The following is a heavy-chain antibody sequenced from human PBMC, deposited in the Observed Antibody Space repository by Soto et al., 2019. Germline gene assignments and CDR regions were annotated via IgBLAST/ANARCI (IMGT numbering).Heavy chain of an antibody. CDR1: GYTFTDYY. CDR2: INPNSGGT. J-gene: IGHJ6*02. V-gene: IGHV1-2*02. CDR3: ATQFHHCGGDCYRGPYFGMDV. Sequence: ASVKVSCKASGYTFTDYYVHWVRQAPGQGLEWMGWINPNSGGTKSAQKFQGRVTMTRDTSISTAYMELSKLISDDTAVYYCATQFHHCGGDCYRGPYFGMDVWGQGTTVTVSS. D-gene: IGHD2-21*02.